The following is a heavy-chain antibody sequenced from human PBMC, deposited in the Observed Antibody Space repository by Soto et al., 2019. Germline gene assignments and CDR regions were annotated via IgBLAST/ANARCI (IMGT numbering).Heavy chain of an antibody. V-gene: IGHV3-48*04. CDR1: GFTFSIYS. CDR2: MTSDSKTI. D-gene: IGHD3-3*01. Sequence: GGSLRLSCAASGFTFSIYSMNWVRQAPGKGPEWVSYMTSDSKTIHYADSVKGRFTISRDNAKTSLYLQMNSLRAEDTAVYYCARRVSFGFDIWGQATIVTVSS. CDR3: ARRVSFGFDI. J-gene: IGHJ3*02.